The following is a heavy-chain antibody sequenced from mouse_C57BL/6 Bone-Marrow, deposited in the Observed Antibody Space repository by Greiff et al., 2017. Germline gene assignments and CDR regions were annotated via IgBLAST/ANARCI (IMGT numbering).Heavy chain of an antibody. V-gene: IGHV1-26*01. J-gene: IGHJ4*01. D-gene: IGHD1-1*01. CDR3: ARRGGIYCRPYYYAMDY. CDR2: INPNNGGT. CDR1: GYTFTDYY. Sequence: EVQLQQSGPELVKPGASVKISCKASGYTFTDYYMNWVKQSHGKSLEWIGDINPNNGGTSYNQKFKGKATLTVDKSSSTAYMELRSLTSEDSAVYYCARRGGIYCRPYYYAMDYWGQGTSVTVSS.